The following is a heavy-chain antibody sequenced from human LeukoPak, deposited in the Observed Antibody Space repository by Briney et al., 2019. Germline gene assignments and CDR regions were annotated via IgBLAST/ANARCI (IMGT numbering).Heavy chain of an antibody. CDR2: IYTSGST. Sequence: SETLSLTCTVSGGSISSYYWSWIWQPAGKGLEWIGRIYTSGSTNYNPSLKSRVTMSVDTSKNQFSLKLSSVTAADTAVYYCARDGAPLLPLVFDYWGQGTLVTVSS. CDR3: ARDGAPLLPLVFDY. V-gene: IGHV4-4*07. CDR1: GGSISSYY. D-gene: IGHD2-21*02. J-gene: IGHJ4*02.